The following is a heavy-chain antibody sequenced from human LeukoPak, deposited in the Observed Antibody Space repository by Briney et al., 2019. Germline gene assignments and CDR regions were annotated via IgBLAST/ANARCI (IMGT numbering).Heavy chain of an antibody. CDR1: GDSISSYY. J-gene: IGHJ5*02. V-gene: IGHV4-59*12. CDR3: ARDGKYDSRANWFDP. CDR2: IYSSGST. D-gene: IGHD3-22*01. Sequence: SETLSLTCTVSGDSISSYYWSWIRQPPGKGLEWIGYIYSSGSTNYNPSLKSRVTISVDMSKNQFSLKVTSVTAADTAVYHCARDGKYDSRANWFDPWGQGTLVTVSS.